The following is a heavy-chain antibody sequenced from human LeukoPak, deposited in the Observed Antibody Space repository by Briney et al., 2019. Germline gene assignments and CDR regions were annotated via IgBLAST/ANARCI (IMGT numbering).Heavy chain of an antibody. CDR2: ISAYNGNT. J-gene: IGHJ4*02. V-gene: IGHV1-18*04. Sequence: ASVKVSCKASGYTFTSYGISWVRQAPGQGLEWMGWISAYNGNTNYAQKLQGRVTMTTDTSTSTAYMELRSLRSDDTAVYYCARDQRIWYSSGCPYFDYWGQGTLVTVSS. CDR3: ARDQRIWYSSGCPYFDY. CDR1: GYTFTSYG. D-gene: IGHD6-19*01.